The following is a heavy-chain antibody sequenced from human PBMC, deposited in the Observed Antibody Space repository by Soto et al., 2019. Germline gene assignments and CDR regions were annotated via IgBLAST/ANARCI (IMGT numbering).Heavy chain of an antibody. CDR2: IYYSGST. V-gene: IGHV4-59*01. Sequence: SETLSLTCTVSGGSISSYYWSWIRQPPGKGLEWIGYIYYSGSTNYNPSLKSRVTISVDTSKNQFSLKLSSVTAADTAVYYCARAPYCSGGSCYLGRVVWFDPWGQGTLV. CDR3: ARAPYCSGGSCYLGRVVWFDP. CDR1: GGSISSYY. J-gene: IGHJ5*02. D-gene: IGHD2-15*01.